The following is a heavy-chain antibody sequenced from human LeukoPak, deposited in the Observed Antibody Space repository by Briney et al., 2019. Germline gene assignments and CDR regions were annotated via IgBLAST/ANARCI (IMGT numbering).Heavy chain of an antibody. V-gene: IGHV3-23*01. CDR2: ISGSDGST. CDR1: GFTFSSYA. J-gene: IGHJ4*02. D-gene: IGHD3-22*01. CDR3: ARGSVITLRPDY. Sequence: GGSLRLSXAASGFTFSSYAMSWVRQAPGKGLEWVSAISGSDGSTYYADSVKGRFTISRDNSKNTLYLQMNSLRAEDTAVYYCARGSVITLRPDYWGQGTLVTVSS.